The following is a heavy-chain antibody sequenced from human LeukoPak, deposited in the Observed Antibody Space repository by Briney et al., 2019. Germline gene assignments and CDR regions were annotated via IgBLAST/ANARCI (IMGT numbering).Heavy chain of an antibody. D-gene: IGHD3-10*01. CDR1: GYTFTGYY. CDR2: ISAYNGNT. CDR3: AKEATFGTYFDY. V-gene: IGHV1-18*04. Sequence: GASVKVSCKASGYTFTGYYMHWVRQAPGQGLEWMGWISAYNGNTNYAQKLQGRVTMTTDTSTSTAYMELRSLRSDDTAVYYCAKEATFGTYFDYWGRGTLVTVSS. J-gene: IGHJ4*02.